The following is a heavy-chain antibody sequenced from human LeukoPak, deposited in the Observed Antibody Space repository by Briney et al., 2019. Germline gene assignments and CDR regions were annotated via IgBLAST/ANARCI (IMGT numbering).Heavy chain of an antibody. J-gene: IGHJ3*02. Sequence: SETLSLTCAVYGGSFSGYYWSWIRQPPGKGLEWIGEINHSGSTNYNPSLKSRVTISVDTSKNQFSLKLSSVTAADTAVYYCARDWAFHIVGATGAFDIWGQGTMVTVSS. CDR3: ARDWAFHIVGATGAFDI. CDR1: GGSFSGYY. V-gene: IGHV4-34*01. D-gene: IGHD1-26*01. CDR2: INHSGST.